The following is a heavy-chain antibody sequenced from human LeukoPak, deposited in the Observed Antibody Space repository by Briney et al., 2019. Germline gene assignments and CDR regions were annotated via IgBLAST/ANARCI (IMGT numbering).Heavy chain of an antibody. Sequence: GGSLRLSCAASGFTFSSNYMSWVRQAPGKGLEWVSVIYSGGSTYYADSVKGRFTISRDNSKNTLYLQMNSLRAEDTAVYYCARILTTVTTPDWYFDLWGRGTLVTVSS. V-gene: IGHV3-66*01. CDR1: GFTFSSNY. D-gene: IGHD4-17*01. CDR2: IYSGGST. J-gene: IGHJ2*01. CDR3: ARILTTVTTPDWYFDL.